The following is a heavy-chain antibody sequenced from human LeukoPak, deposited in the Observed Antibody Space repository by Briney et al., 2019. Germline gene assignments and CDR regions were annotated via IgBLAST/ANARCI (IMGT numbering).Heavy chain of an antibody. CDR1: GFTVSSNY. CDR3: AREESGGYFEYYYYGMDV. Sequence: GGSLRLSCAASGFTVSSNYMSWVRQAPGKGLEWVSVIYSGGSTYYADSVKGRFTISRDNSKNTLYLQMNSLRAEDTAVYYCAREESGGYFEYYYYGMDVWGQGTTVTVSS. J-gene: IGHJ6*02. CDR2: IYSGGST. D-gene: IGHD1-26*01. V-gene: IGHV3-66*01.